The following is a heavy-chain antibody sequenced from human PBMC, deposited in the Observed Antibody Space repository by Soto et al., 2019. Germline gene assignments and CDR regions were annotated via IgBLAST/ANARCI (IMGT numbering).Heavy chain of an antibody. CDR3: ARSVFP. CDR1: GGSISTGGYY. CDR2: FYYSGRT. Sequence: QVQLQASGPGLVKPSQTLSLTCTVSGGSISTGGYYWNWIRQHPGKVLEWIGYFYYSGRTYYIPSLKSRVTISVNTSKNQCSLKLSSVTAADTAVYYCARSVFPWGQGTLVTVSS. V-gene: IGHV4-31*03. J-gene: IGHJ5*02.